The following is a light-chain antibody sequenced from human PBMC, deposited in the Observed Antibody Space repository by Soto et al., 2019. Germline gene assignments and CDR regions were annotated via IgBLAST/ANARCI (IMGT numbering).Light chain of an antibody. CDR2: AAI. CDR3: QQTYSTPHT. Sequence: DIQMTQSPSSLSASVGDRVTITCRASQTITTYLNWYQHKPGKAPKLLIYAAISLQSGVPSRLSGSGSGTDFTLTISSLQPEDFATYYCQQTYSTPHTFGQGTKWIS. J-gene: IGKJ2*01. V-gene: IGKV1-39*01. CDR1: QTITTY.